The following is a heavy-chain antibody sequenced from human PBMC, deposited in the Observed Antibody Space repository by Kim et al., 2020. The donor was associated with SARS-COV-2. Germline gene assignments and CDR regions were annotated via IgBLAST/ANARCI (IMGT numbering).Heavy chain of an antibody. Sequence: SETLSLTCTVSGGSISSGSYYWSWIRQPAGKGLEWIGRIYTSGSTNYNPSLKSRVTISVDTSKNQFSLKLSSVTAADTAVYYCARGVAGVVVPAAIGGDNWFDPWGQGTLVTVSS. D-gene: IGHD2-2*02. CDR2: IYTSGST. CDR1: GGSISSGSYY. V-gene: IGHV4-61*02. J-gene: IGHJ5*02. CDR3: ARGVAGVVVPAAIGGDNWFDP.